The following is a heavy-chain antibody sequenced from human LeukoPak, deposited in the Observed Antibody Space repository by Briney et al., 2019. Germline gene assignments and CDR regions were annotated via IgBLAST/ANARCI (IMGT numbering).Heavy chain of an antibody. J-gene: IGHJ3*02. Sequence: SETLSLTCTVSGYSISSAYYWGWIRQPPGKGLEWIGILYPSGSTYYNPSLKGRVPISVDTSKNQFSLNLSSVTDADTAVYNCARVAYYDSSGYHDVFDIWGQGTMVTVSS. V-gene: IGHV4-38-2*02. CDR2: LYPSGST. CDR3: ARVAYYDSSGYHDVFDI. D-gene: IGHD3-22*01. CDR1: GYSISSAYY.